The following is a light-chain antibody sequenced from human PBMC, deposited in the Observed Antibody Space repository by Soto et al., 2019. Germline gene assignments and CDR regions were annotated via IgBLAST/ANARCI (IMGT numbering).Light chain of an antibody. Sequence: EIVMTQSPATLSVSPGERATLSCRASQSVSSNLAWYQQKPGQAPRLLIYGASTRATGIPAQFSGGGSGSDFIITISRLQSEDSGVYYCQQYNNWPEWTFGHGTKVE. CDR3: QQYNNWPEWT. CDR2: GAS. J-gene: IGKJ1*01. V-gene: IGKV3-15*01. CDR1: QSVSSN.